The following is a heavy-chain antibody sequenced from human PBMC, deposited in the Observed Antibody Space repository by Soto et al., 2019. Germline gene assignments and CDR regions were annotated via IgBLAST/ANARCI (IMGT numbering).Heavy chain of an antibody. Sequence: QLQLVQSGAEVKNPGASVKVSCKASGFTFPSFGITWVRQAPGQGLEWMGWITASNGNTNYAQNFQGRVTMTTDTSTSTAYMELWRLRSDDTAVYYCARGYSYGSYWYFDLWGRGTLVTVSS. V-gene: IGHV1-18*04. CDR1: GFTFPSFG. J-gene: IGHJ2*01. CDR3: ARGYSYGSYWYFDL. D-gene: IGHD5-18*01. CDR2: ITASNGNT.